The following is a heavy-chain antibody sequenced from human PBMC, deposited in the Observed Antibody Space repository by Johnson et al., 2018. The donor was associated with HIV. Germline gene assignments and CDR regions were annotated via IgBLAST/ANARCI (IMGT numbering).Heavy chain of an antibody. CDR3: TKGATYSYGSGSYYTGSAFDI. V-gene: IGHV3-20*04. D-gene: IGHD3-10*01. CDR1: GFTFDDYG. Sequence: VQLVESGGGVVRPGGSLRLSCAAAGFTFDDYGMSWVRQAPGKGLEWVSGINWNGGSTGYADSVKGRFTSSRDNAKNSLYLQMNSLRAEDTALYYCTKGATYSYGSGSYYTGSAFDIWGQGTMVTVSS. J-gene: IGHJ3*02. CDR2: INWNGGST.